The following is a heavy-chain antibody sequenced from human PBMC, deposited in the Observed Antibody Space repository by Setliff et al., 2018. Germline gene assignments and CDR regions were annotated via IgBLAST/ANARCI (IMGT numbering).Heavy chain of an antibody. CDR2: INRRGST. D-gene: IGHD7-27*01. CDR3: ARGVTGAATGEGFDI. CDR1: GGSVNSGYDN. J-gene: IGHJ3*02. V-gene: IGHV4-61*10. Sequence: PSETLSLTCTVSGGSVNSGYDNWNWLRQPAGKGLEWIGHINRRGSTNFSPSPKSRVTISLDTSKNQFSLNLTSVTAADTAVYYCARGVTGAATGEGFDIWGQGTMVTV.